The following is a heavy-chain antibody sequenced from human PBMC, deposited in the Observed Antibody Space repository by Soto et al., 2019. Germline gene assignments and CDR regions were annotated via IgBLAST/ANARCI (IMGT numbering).Heavy chain of an antibody. CDR3: ARHEAGWYFDS. CDR2: IYYSGST. CDR1: RGYISGGTNY. V-gene: IGHV4-39*01. J-gene: IGHJ4*02. D-gene: IGHD6-25*01. Sequence: PSDTLSLTCTVSRGYISGGTNYLAWIRQPPGKGLEWIANIYYSGSTFYNPSLKSRVTISLDTSKNQFSLKLRSVTAADTAVYYCARHEAGWYFDSWGQGNLVTVSS.